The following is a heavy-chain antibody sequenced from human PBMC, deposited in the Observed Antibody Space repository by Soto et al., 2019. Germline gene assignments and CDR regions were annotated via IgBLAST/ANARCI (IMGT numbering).Heavy chain of an antibody. V-gene: IGHV3-23*01. D-gene: IGHD5-12*01. Sequence: GGSLRLSCVASGFTFSSYAMSWVRQAPGKGLDWVSAISGSGGSTYYADSVKGRSPISRDNSKNTLYLQMNSLRAEDTAVYYCAKAQRGYSGYDLFDYWGQGTLVTVSS. J-gene: IGHJ4*02. CDR1: GFTFSSYA. CDR2: ISGSGGST. CDR3: AKAQRGYSGYDLFDY.